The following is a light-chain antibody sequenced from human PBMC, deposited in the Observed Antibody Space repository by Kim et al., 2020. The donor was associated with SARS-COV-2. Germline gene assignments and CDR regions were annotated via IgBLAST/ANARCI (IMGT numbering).Light chain of an antibody. CDR2: KVS. V-gene: IGKV2-30*01. CDR1: QSLVYTDGNSY. CDR3: MQGALWPFT. J-gene: IGKJ2*01. Sequence: DVMMTQSPLSLAVALGQPASISCRSSQSLVYTDGNSYLNWFQQRPGQSPRRLLYKVSNRDSGVPDRFSGSGSGTVFTLKISRVEAEDVGVYYCMQGALWPFTFGQGTKLEIK.